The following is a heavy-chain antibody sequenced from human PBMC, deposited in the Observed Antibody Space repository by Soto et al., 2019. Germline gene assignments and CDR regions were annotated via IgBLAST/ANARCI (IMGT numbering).Heavy chain of an antibody. CDR1: GGSISSGGYY. D-gene: IGHD6-19*01. J-gene: IGHJ5*02. V-gene: IGHV4-31*03. Sequence: PSETLSLTCTVSGGSISSGGYYWSWIRQHPGKGLEWIGYIYYSGSTYYNPSLKSRVTISVDTSKNQFSLKLSSVTAADTAVYYCARGLAVAGTHWFDPWGQGTLVTVSS. CDR2: IYYSGST. CDR3: ARGLAVAGTHWFDP.